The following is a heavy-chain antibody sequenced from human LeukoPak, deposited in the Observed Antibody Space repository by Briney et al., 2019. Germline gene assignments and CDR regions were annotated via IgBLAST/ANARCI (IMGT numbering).Heavy chain of an antibody. V-gene: IGHV1-46*01. J-gene: IGHJ4*02. CDR1: GYTFTSYY. CDR3: ARETRGQQLVPTFDY. D-gene: IGHD6-13*01. CDR2: INPSGGST. Sequence: ASVKVPCKASGYTFTSYYMHWVRQAPGQGLEWMGIINPSGGSTSYAQKFQGRVTMTRDTSTSTVYMELSSLRSEDTAVYYCARETRGQQLVPTFDYWGQGTLVTVSS.